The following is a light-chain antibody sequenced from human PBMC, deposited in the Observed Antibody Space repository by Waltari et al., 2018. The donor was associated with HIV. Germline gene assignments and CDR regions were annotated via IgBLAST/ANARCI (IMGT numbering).Light chain of an antibody. V-gene: IGKV1-33*01. CDR2: DAS. CDR3: QQYNNLPLT. Sequence: DIQLTQSPSSLSASVGDRVTITCQASRDINTYLNWYQQKPGSAPKLLIYDASNLEMGVPSTFSGSGSGTDFTFTISSLQPADIATYYCQQYNNLPLTFGPGTTVDLK. J-gene: IGKJ3*01. CDR1: RDINTY.